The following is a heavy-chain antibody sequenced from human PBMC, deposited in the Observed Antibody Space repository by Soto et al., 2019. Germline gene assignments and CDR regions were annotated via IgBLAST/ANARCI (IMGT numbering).Heavy chain of an antibody. J-gene: IGHJ4*02. CDR1: GFTFSSYA. CDR3: VRPHYDFWSGYYTGSPKPTEDY. Sequence: GGSLRLSCAASGFTFSSYAMSWVRQAPGKGLEWVSAISGSGGSTYYADSVKGRFTISRDNSKNTLYLQMNSLRAEDMTVYYCVRPHYDFWSGYYTGSPKPTEDYWGQGTLVTVSS. CDR2: ISGSGGST. D-gene: IGHD3-3*01. V-gene: IGHV3-23*01.